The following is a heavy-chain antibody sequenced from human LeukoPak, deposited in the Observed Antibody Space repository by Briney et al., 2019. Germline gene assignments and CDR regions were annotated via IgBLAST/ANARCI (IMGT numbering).Heavy chain of an antibody. Sequence: SESLSLTCTVSGGSISSYYWSWIRQPPGKGLEWIGYIYYSGSTNYNPSLKSRVTISVDTSKNQFSLKLSSVTAADTAVYYCARVCSGWYCYWGQGTLVTVSS. D-gene: IGHD6-19*01. CDR3: ARVCSGWYCY. CDR2: IYYSGST. J-gene: IGHJ4*02. V-gene: IGHV4-59*01. CDR1: GGSISSYY.